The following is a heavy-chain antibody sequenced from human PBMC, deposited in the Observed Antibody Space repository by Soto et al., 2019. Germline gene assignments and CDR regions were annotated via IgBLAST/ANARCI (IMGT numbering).Heavy chain of an antibody. Sequence: GGSLRLSCTASGFTFSSYAMTWVRQAPGKGLEWVSAISGSGGSTYYADSVKGRFTISRDNSKNTLYLQMNSLRAEDAAVYYCAKALDITMIVVVIGAFDIWGQGTMVTVSS. CDR2: ISGSGGST. D-gene: IGHD3-22*01. V-gene: IGHV3-23*01. J-gene: IGHJ3*02. CDR3: AKALDITMIVVVIGAFDI. CDR1: GFTFSSYA.